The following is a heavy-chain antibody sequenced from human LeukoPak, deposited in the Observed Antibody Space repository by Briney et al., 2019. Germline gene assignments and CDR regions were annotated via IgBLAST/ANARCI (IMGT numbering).Heavy chain of an antibody. D-gene: IGHD2-2*01. CDR1: GYTFTGSY. J-gene: IGHJ4*02. Sequence: ASVKVSCKTSGYTFTGSYLHWVRQVPGQGLEWMGWTNPSTGGTKSAQQFEGRVTMARDTSNTTGYLELRSLRLDDTATYYCARGGAFCSITTCHEFDHWGQGTLVIVSS. V-gene: IGHV1-2*02. CDR2: TNPSTGGT. CDR3: ARGGAFCSITTCHEFDH.